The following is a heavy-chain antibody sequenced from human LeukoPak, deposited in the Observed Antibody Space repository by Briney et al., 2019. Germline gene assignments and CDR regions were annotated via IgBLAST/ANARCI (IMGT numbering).Heavy chain of an antibody. J-gene: IGHJ4*02. CDR2: IDWDDDK. D-gene: IGHD3-10*01. Sequence: SGPALVKPTQTLTLTCTFSGFSLSTSGMCVSWIRQPPGKVLEWLARIDWDDDKYYSTSLKTRLTFSKDTSKNQVVLTMTNIDPVDTATYYCARSSVRGVIINTNYYFDYWGQGTLVTVSS. V-gene: IGHV2-70*11. CDR3: ARSSVRGVIINTNYYFDY. CDR1: GFSLSTSGMC.